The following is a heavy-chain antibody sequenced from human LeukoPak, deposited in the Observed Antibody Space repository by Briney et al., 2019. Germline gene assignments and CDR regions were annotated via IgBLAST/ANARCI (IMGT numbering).Heavy chain of an antibody. CDR1: GFTFTSHS. Sequence: GGSLRLSCAASGFTFTSHSMNWVRQAPGKGLEWVSSINSSSSYIYYADSMKGRFTISRDNAKNSLYLQMNSLRAEDTAVYYCARDTQPYSHYYYYGMDVWGQGTTVTVSS. D-gene: IGHD2-15*01. CDR2: INSSSSYI. V-gene: IGHV3-21*01. CDR3: ARDTQPYSHYYYYGMDV. J-gene: IGHJ6*02.